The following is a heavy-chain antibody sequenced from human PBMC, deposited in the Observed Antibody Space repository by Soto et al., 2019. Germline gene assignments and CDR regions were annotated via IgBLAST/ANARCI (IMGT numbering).Heavy chain of an antibody. CDR1: GFTFSSYS. Sequence: GGSLRLSCAASGFTFSSYSMNWVRQAPGKGLEWVSYISSSSSTIYYADSVKGRFTISRDNAKNSLYLQMNSLRAEDTAVYYCSRDSNYDFWSGRNNWFDPWGQGTLVTVSS. J-gene: IGHJ5*02. CDR3: SRDSNYDFWSGRNNWFDP. CDR2: ISSSSSTI. D-gene: IGHD3-3*01. V-gene: IGHV3-48*01.